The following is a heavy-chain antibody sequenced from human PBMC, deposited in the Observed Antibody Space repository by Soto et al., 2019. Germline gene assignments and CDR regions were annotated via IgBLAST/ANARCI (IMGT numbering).Heavy chain of an antibody. CDR1: GGSISSGGYY. D-gene: IGHD2-2*02. Sequence: TSETLSLTCTVSGGSISSGGYYWSWIRQHPGKGLEWIGYIYYSGSTYYNPSLKSRVTISVDTSKNQFSLKLSFVTTADTAVYYCARRGIPAAIGVAFDIWGQGTMVTVSS. V-gene: IGHV4-31*03. CDR3: ARRGIPAAIGVAFDI. CDR2: IYYSGST. J-gene: IGHJ3*02.